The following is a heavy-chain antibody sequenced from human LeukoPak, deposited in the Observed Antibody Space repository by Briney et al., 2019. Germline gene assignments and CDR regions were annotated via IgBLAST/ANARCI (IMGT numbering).Heavy chain of an antibody. V-gene: IGHV4-34*01. Sequence: SETLSLTCAVYGGSFSGYYWSWIRHPPGKGLEWIGEINHSGSTNYNPSLKSRVTISVDTSKNQFSLKLSSVTAADTAVYYCARARRAWGIVVVPAAVFDYWGQGTLVTVSS. CDR3: ARARRAWGIVVVPAAVFDY. CDR2: INHSGST. CDR1: GGSFSGYY. D-gene: IGHD2-2*01. J-gene: IGHJ4*02.